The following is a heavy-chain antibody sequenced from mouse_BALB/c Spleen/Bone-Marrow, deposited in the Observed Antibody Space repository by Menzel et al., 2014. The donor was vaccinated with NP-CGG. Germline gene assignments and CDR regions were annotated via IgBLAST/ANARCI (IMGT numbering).Heavy chain of an antibody. Sequence: VQLQESGPELVKPGASVKISYKASGYAFSSSWMNWVKQRPGQGLEWIGRIYPGDGDTNYNGKFKGKATLTADKSSSTAYMQLSSLTSVDSAVYFCASGSSSFAYWGQGTLVTVSA. D-gene: IGHD1-1*01. CDR2: IYPGDGDT. J-gene: IGHJ3*01. CDR3: ASGSSSFAY. CDR1: GYAFSSSW. V-gene: IGHV1-82*01.